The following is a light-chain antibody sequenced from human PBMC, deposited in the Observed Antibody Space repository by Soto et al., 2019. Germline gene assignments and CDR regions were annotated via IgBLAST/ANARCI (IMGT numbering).Light chain of an antibody. Sequence: EIVLTQSPGTLSLSPGDRATLSCRASQGVTSSYLAWYQQKPGLAPRLLIYGASSRATGIPDRFSGSGSGTDFPLTIRRLEPEDFALYYCQQYGSSPLTFGQGTKVEIK. CDR2: GAS. V-gene: IGKV3-20*01. CDR3: QQYGSSPLT. CDR1: QGVTSSY. J-gene: IGKJ1*01.